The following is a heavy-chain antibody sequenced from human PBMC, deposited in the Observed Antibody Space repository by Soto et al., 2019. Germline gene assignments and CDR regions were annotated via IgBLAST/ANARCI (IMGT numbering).Heavy chain of an antibody. D-gene: IGHD6-13*01. V-gene: IGHV1-18*04. J-gene: IGHJ4*02. CDR3: AREGAHSTGWYDYFDQ. CDR2: LSTYNGNT. CDR1: GYTFISYS. Sequence: QVQLVQSGGEVKKPGASVNISCKATGYTFISYSITGVRQAPGQGLEWMGWLSTYNGNTKYAQSLQGRVTLTRDTSTNTAFMEIRGLRSDDTAIYYCAREGAHSTGWYDYFDQWGQGTLVAVSS.